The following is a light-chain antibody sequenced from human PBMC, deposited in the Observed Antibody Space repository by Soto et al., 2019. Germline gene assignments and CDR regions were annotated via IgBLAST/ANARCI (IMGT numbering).Light chain of an antibody. CDR2: GNS. V-gene: IGLV1-40*01. J-gene: IGLJ2*01. Sequence: QSVLTQPPSGSGAPGQRVTISCPGSSSKIGAGYDVHWYQQLPGTAPKLLIYGNSNRPSGVPDRFSGSKSGTSASLAITGLQAEDEADYYCQSYDSSLSAYVVFGGGTRSPS. CDR1: SSKIGAGYD. CDR3: QSYDSSLSAYVV.